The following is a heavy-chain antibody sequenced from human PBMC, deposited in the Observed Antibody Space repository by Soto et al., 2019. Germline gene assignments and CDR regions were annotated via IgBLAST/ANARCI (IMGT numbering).Heavy chain of an antibody. D-gene: IGHD3-16*01. Sequence: QLQLQESGPGLVKPSETLSLTCTVSGGSIRSADYSWGWIRQPPGKGLEWIATMFYTGTTYYNPSLKSRVTISADTYKKRFFLKMTSVTAADTAVYYCAISVLPGGGYFAPWGQGTLVTVSS. CDR1: GGSIRSADYS. V-gene: IGHV4-39*01. CDR2: MFYTGTT. CDR3: AISVLPGGGYFAP. J-gene: IGHJ5*02.